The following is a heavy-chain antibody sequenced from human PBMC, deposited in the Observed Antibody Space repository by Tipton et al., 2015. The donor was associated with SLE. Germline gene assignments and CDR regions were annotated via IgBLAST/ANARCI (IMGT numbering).Heavy chain of an antibody. CDR2: IYYSGST. V-gene: IGHV4-39*07. J-gene: IGHJ3*02. D-gene: IGHD6-13*01. CDR1: GGSISSSSYY. Sequence: TLSLTCTVSGGSISSSSYYWGWIRQPPGKGLEWIGSIYYSGSTYYNPSLKSRVTISVDTSTNQFSLKLSSVTAADTAVYYCASYGGSSWGDAFDIWGQGTMVTVSS. CDR3: ASYGGSSWGDAFDI.